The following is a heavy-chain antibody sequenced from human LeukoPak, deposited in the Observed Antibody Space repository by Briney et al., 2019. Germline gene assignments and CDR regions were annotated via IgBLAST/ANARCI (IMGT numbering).Heavy chain of an antibody. CDR3: AGYPPDTAMVKDYYYGMDV. V-gene: IGHV3-30-3*01. CDR1: GFTFSSYA. Sequence: GRSLRLSCAASGFTFSSYAMHWVRQAPGKGLEGVAVISYDGSNKYYADSVKGRFTIPRDNSKNTLYLQMNSLRAEDTAVYYCAGYPPDTAMVKDYYYGMDVWGQGTTVTVSS. D-gene: IGHD5-18*01. CDR2: ISYDGSNK. J-gene: IGHJ6*02.